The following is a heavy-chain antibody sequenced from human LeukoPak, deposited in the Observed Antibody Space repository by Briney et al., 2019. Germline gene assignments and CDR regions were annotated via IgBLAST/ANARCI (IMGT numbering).Heavy chain of an antibody. V-gene: IGHV1-46*01. Sequence: ASVKVSCKASGYTFTNYYIHWVRQAPGQGLEWMGIINPSGGGTSYAQKFQGRVTMTRDTSTSTVYMELSSLRSEDTAVYYCARGGDDYNWGYWGQGTLVTVSS. D-gene: IGHD5-24*01. CDR3: ARGGDDYNWGY. J-gene: IGHJ4*02. CDR1: GYTFTNYY. CDR2: INPSGGGT.